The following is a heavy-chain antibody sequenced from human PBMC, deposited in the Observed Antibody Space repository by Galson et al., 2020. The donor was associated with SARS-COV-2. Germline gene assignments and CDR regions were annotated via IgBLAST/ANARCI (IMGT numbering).Heavy chain of an antibody. V-gene: IGHV4-59*01. J-gene: IGHJ4*02. CDR1: GGTLSSYY. CDR3: ARGFDY. Sequence: SQTPSLTCTVSGGTLSSYYWSWIRQPPGKGLEWPGSIHYSGSTNYNPSLKSRVTISVDTSKNQFSLKLSSVTAADTAVYYCARGFDYWGQGTLVTVSS. CDR2: IHYSGST.